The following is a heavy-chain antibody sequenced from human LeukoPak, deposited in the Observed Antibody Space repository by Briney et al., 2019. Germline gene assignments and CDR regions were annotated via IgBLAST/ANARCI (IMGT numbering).Heavy chain of an antibody. CDR1: GGSISSYY. Sequence: PETLSLTCTVSGGSISSYYWSWIRQPAGKGLEWIGRIYGTGSTNYNPSLKSRVTMSVDTSKNQFSLRLRSVTAADTAVYYCARQIASAGTAGFDFWGQGALVTVSS. V-gene: IGHV4-4*07. CDR2: IYGTGST. J-gene: IGHJ4*02. CDR3: ARQIASAGTAGFDF. D-gene: IGHD6-13*01.